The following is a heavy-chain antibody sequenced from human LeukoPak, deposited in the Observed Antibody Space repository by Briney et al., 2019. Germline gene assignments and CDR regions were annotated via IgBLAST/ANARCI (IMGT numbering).Heavy chain of an antibody. CDR1: GFIFSTYN. CDR2: ISNNGGST. D-gene: IGHD6-6*01. J-gene: IGHJ4*02. Sequence: GGSLRLSCAASGFIFSTYNMNWVRQAPGKGLEYVSAISNNGGSTYYAKSVKGRFTISRDNSKNTLYLQMGSLRAEDMAVYYCARTSIAAREADYWGQGTLVTVSS. CDR3: ARTSIAAREADY. V-gene: IGHV3-64*01.